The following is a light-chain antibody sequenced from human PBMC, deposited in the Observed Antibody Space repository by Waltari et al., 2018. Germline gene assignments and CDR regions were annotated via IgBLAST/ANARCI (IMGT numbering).Light chain of an antibody. CDR1: GSNIGANY. V-gene: IGLV1-51*01. CDR3: GTWDNSLNFARV. Sequence: QSVLTQPPSVSAAAGQRVTISCSGSGSNIGANYVSWYQQLPGKAPKLPIYDDVQRPSGIPDRFSGSRSGTSGTLAITGLQTGDEADYFCGTWDNSLNFARVFGGGTKVTVL. J-gene: IGLJ2*01. CDR2: DDV.